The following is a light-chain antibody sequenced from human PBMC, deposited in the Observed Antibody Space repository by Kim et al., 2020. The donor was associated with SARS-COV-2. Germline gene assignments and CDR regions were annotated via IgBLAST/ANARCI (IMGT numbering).Light chain of an antibody. CDR1: SSDVGGYNY. CDR2: DVS. Sequence: GQSITVSCTVTSSDVGGYNYVSWYQQHPGKAPKLMIYDVSNRPSGVSNRFSGSKSGNTASLTISGLQAEDEADYYCSSYTSSSSYVFGTGTKVTVL. J-gene: IGLJ1*01. CDR3: SSYTSSSSYV. V-gene: IGLV2-14*03.